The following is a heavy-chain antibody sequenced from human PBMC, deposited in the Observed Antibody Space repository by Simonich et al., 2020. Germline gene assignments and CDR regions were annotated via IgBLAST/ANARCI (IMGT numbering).Heavy chain of an antibody. D-gene: IGHD4-17*01. Sequence: QVQLQESGPGLVKPSETLSLTCAVSGYSISSGYYWGWIRQPPGKGLAWIGSIYHSGSTYYNPSLKSRVTISVDTSKNQFSLKLSSVTAADTAVYYCARDRDGDYDYWGQGTLVTVSS. CDR1: GYSISSGYY. CDR2: IYHSGST. J-gene: IGHJ4*02. V-gene: IGHV4-38-2*02. CDR3: ARDRDGDYDY.